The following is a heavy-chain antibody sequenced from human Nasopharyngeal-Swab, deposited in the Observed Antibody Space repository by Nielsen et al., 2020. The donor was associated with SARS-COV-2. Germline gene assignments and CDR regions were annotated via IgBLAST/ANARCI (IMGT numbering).Heavy chain of an antibody. J-gene: IGHJ6*02. Sequence: GGSLRLSCAASGFTFSSYAMSWVRPAPGKGLEWVSAISGSGGSTYYADSVKGRFTISRDNSKNTLYLQMNSLRAEDTSVYYCATIHQSQVAYNWNYKDNYYYGMDVWGQGTTVTVSS. CDR3: ATIHQSQVAYNWNYKDNYYYGMDV. CDR2: ISGSGGST. D-gene: IGHD1-7*01. V-gene: IGHV3-23*01. CDR1: GFTFSSYA.